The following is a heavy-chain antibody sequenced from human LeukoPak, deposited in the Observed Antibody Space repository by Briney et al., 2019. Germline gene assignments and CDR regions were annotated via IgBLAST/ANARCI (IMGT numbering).Heavy chain of an antibody. CDR3: ASVVPAAIYAFDI. J-gene: IGHJ3*02. Sequence: ETLSLTCAVYGGSFSGYYWSWIRQPPGKGLEWIGEINHSGSTNYNPSLKSRVTISVDTSKNQFSLKLSSVTAADTAVYYCASVVPAAIYAFDIWGQGTMVTVSS. D-gene: IGHD2-2*01. V-gene: IGHV4-34*01. CDR1: GGSFSGYY. CDR2: INHSGST.